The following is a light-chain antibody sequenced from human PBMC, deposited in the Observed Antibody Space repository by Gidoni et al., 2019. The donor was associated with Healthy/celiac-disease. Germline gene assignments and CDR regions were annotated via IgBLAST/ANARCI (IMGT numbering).Light chain of an antibody. J-gene: IGKJ1*01. Sequence: DIQMTQSPSTLSASVGDRVTITCRASQSISSWLAWYQQKPGKAPNLLIYKASSLESGVPSRFSGSGSGPEFTLTISSLQPDDFATYYCQQYNSYSTFGQGTKVEIK. V-gene: IGKV1-5*03. CDR2: KAS. CDR1: QSISSW. CDR3: QQYNSYST.